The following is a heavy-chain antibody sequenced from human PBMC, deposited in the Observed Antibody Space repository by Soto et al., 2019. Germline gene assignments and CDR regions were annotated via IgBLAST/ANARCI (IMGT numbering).Heavy chain of an antibody. Sequence: EVQLVESGGGLVQPGGSLRISCATSGFTFNTYRMNWVRQAPGKGLEWLSYISSSGTTIYYAGSVRGRFTISRDNAKNSLALQMTILRAEDTAGYYCARGLKSLDVWGQGTTVTVSS. D-gene: IGHD5-12*01. CDR3: ARGLKSLDV. CDR2: ISSSGTTI. CDR1: GFTFNTYR. J-gene: IGHJ6*02. V-gene: IGHV3-48*01.